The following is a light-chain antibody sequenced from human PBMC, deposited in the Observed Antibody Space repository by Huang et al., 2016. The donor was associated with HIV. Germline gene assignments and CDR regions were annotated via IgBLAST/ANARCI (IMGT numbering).Light chain of an antibody. CDR3: QQSYSTPWVT. Sequence: IQMTQSPSSLSASVGDRVTITCRDSQSISSNLNWYQQRPWKAPKLLIYAASSLQSGVPSRFSGGGSGTDFTLIISSLQPEDFATYYCQQSYSTPWVTFGPGTKVDIK. J-gene: IGKJ3*01. CDR2: AAS. CDR1: QSISSN. V-gene: IGKV1-39*01.